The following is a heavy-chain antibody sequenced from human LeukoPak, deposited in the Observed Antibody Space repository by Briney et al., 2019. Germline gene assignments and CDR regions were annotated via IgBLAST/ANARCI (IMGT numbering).Heavy chain of an antibody. CDR2: INHSGST. D-gene: IGHD3-9*01. CDR1: GGSSSGYY. J-gene: IGHJ4*02. Sequence: SETLSLTCAVYGGSSSGYYWSWIRQPPGKGLEWIGEINHSGSTNYNPSLKSRVTISVDTSKNQFSLKLSSVTAADTAVYYCAGGRYAEADYWGQGTLVTVSS. CDR3: AGGRYAEADY. V-gene: IGHV4-34*01.